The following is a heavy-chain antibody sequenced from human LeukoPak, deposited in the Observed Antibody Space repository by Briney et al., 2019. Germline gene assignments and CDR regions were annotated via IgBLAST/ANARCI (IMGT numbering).Heavy chain of an antibody. D-gene: IGHD3-9*01. CDR2: ISWNSGSI. J-gene: IGHJ4*02. CDR3: AKDAGYDILTGYYSDY. CDR1: GFTFDDYA. Sequence: GGSLRLSCAASGFTFDDYAMHWVRQAPGKGLEWVSGISWNSGSIGYADSVKGRFTISRDNAKNSLYLQMNSLRAGDTALYYCAKDAGYDILTGYYSDYWGQGTLVTVSS. V-gene: IGHV3-9*01.